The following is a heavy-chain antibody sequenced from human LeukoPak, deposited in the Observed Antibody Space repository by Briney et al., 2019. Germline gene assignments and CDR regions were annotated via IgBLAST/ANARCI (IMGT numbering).Heavy chain of an antibody. V-gene: IGHV4-39*01. CDR2: IYYSGST. CDR1: GGSISGSSYY. Sequence: PSETLSLTCTVSGGSISGSSYYWGWIRQPPGKGLEWIGSIYYSGSTYYNPSLKSRVTISVDTSKNQFSLKLSSVTAADTAVYYCARGPDAFDIWGQGTMVTVSS. J-gene: IGHJ3*02. CDR3: ARGPDAFDI.